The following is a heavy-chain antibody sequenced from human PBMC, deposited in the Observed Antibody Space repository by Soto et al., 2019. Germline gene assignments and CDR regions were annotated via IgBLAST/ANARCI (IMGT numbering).Heavy chain of an antibody. V-gene: IGHV3-11*01. J-gene: IGHJ2*01. Sequence: QVQLVESGGGLVKPGGSLRLSCAASGFSFSDYYMSWIRQAPGKGLEWISYISTSGSTLFYADSVKGRFTISRDNARNSLYLQISSLRAEDTAVYYCVRIGVRPRAIRTAPGRWYFDLWGRGALATVSS. CDR1: GFSFSDYY. D-gene: IGHD1-1*01. CDR3: VRIGVRPRAIRTAPGRWYFDL. CDR2: ISTSGSTL.